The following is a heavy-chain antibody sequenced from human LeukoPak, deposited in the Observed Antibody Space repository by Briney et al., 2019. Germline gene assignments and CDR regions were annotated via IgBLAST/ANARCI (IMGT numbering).Heavy chain of an antibody. CDR1: GFTVSRSW. Sequence: GGSLRLSCAVSGFTVSRSWMSWVRQAPGRGLECVATVNADGSGTYYVDSVKGRFTISRDNAKNTLYLQMNSLRAEDTAVYYCARGRNGMDVWGQGTTVTVSS. CDR2: VNADGSGT. J-gene: IGHJ6*02. V-gene: IGHV3-7*01. CDR3: ARGRNGMDV.